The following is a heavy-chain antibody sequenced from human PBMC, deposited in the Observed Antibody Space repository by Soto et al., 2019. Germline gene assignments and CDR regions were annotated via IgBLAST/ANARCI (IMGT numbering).Heavy chain of an antibody. J-gene: IGHJ4*02. V-gene: IGHV1-18*01. CDR3: ATSLDYTSAWEFDY. CDR1: GYAFASYG. Sequence: QVQLVQSGAEVKKSGASVRVSCKASGYAFASYGINWVRQAPGQGLEWMGWISPRNGNTNYEQNFQGRVTMTTDTSTSTAFMDLRSLRSDDTAIYYCATSLDYTSAWEFDYWGQGTLVTVSS. D-gene: IGHD6-19*01. CDR2: ISPRNGNT.